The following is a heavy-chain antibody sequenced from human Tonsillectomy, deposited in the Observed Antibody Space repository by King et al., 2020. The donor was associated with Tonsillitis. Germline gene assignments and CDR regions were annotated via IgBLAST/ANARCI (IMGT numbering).Heavy chain of an antibody. V-gene: IGHV1-3*01. D-gene: IGHD2-2*01. Sequence: QLVQSGAEVKKPGASVKVSCKASGDIFTNFAMHWVRQAPGQRLEWLGWINVGNDNTKYSQKFQGRVTIARDTSSTSGYMKLSSLRSEDTALYYCARASSNAIREPFDFWGQGTLVTVSS. CDR1: GDIFTNFA. CDR3: ARASSNAIREPFDF. CDR2: INVGNDNT. J-gene: IGHJ4*03.